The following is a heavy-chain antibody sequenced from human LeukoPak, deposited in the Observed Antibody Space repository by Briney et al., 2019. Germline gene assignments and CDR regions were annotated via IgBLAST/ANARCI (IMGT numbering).Heavy chain of an antibody. CDR3: ATDPGEIVPAAKGPRGDSCYGMDV. J-gene: IGHJ6*02. D-gene: IGHD2-2*01. CDR2: IIPIFGTA. Sequence: ASAKVSRKASGGTFSSYAISWVRQAPGQGLEWMGGIIPIFGTANYAQKFQGRVTITTDESTSTAYMELSSLRSEDTAVYYCATDPGEIVPAAKGPRGDSCYGMDVWGQGTTVTVSS. CDR1: GGTFSSYA. V-gene: IGHV1-69*05.